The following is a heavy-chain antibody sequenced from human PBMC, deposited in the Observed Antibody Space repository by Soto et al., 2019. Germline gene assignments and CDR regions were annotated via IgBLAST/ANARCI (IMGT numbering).Heavy chain of an antibody. V-gene: IGHV4-31*03. D-gene: IGHD4-17*01. CDR3: ATLRGDYGDYEALGYYYGMDV. Sequence: QVQLQESGPGLVKPSQTLSLTCTVSGGSISSGGYYWSWIRQHPGKGLEWIGYIYYSWSTYYNPSLKSRVTISVDPSKNQLSLKLSSVTAADTAVYYFATLRGDYGDYEALGYYYGMDVWGQGTTVTVSS. CDR1: GGSISSGGYY. CDR2: IYYSWST. J-gene: IGHJ6*02.